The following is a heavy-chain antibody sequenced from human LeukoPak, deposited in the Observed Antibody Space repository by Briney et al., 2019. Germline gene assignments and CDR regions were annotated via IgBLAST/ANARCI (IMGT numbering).Heavy chain of an antibody. V-gene: IGHV1-24*01. CDR1: GYTLTELS. Sequence: ASVKVSCKVSGYTLTELSMHWVRQAPGKGLEWMGGFDPEDGVTIYAQKFQGRVTMTEDTSTDTAYMELSSLRSEDTAVYYCATDRYYGGNSDPFDYWGQGTLVTVSS. D-gene: IGHD4-23*01. J-gene: IGHJ4*02. CDR3: ATDRYYGGNSDPFDY. CDR2: FDPEDGVT.